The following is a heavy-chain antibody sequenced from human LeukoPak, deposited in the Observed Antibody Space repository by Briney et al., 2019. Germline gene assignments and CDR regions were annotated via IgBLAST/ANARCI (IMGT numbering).Heavy chain of an antibody. CDR1: GYTFTSYD. J-gene: IGHJ4*02. D-gene: IGHD3-3*01. Sequence: AASVTVSCKASGYTFTSYDINWVRQATGQGLEWMGWMNPNSGNTGYAQKFQGRVTMTRNTSISTAYMELSSLRSEDTAVYYCARGTTGFGVVSRYWGQGTLVTVSS. V-gene: IGHV1-8*01. CDR2: MNPNSGNT. CDR3: ARGTTGFGVVSRY.